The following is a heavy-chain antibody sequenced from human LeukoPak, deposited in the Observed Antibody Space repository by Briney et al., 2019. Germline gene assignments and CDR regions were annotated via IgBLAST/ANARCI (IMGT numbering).Heavy chain of an antibody. D-gene: IGHD6-13*01. Sequence: SETLSLTCAVSGGSISSSNWWSWVRQPPGKGLEWIGEIYHSGSTNYNPSPKSRVTISVDTSKNQFSLKLSSVTAADTAVYYCARDAIAAAGTGQYYFDYWGQGTLVTVSS. V-gene: IGHV4-4*02. CDR1: GGSISSSNW. CDR3: ARDAIAAAGTGQYYFDY. J-gene: IGHJ4*02. CDR2: IYHSGST.